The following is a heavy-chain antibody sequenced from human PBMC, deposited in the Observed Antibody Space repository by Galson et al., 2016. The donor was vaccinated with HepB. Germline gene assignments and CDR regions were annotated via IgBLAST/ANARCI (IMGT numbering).Heavy chain of an antibody. CDR1: GGSMSSTNY. J-gene: IGHJ4*02. D-gene: IGHD3-3*01. CDR3: AAQLSLRFVT. CDR2: IYYSGST. V-gene: IGHV4-39*01. Sequence: SETLSLTCTVSGGSMSSTNYWGWIRQPPGKGLEWIGTIYYSGSTYYNPSLKSRVTLSVDTSKNQFSLKLTSVTTADTAVYYCAAQLSLRFVTWGQGTLVTVSS.